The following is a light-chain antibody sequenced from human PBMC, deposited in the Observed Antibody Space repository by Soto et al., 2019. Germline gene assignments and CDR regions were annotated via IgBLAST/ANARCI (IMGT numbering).Light chain of an antibody. CDR1: QSISSW. CDR3: QQYITYQWT. CDR2: KAS. J-gene: IGKJ1*01. V-gene: IGKV1-5*03. Sequence: DIQMTQSPSTLSASVGDRVTITCRASQSISSWLAWYQQEPGKAPKLLIYKASSLESGVPSRFSGSGSGTEFTLTISSLQPDDFATYYCQQYITYQWTFGQGTKV.